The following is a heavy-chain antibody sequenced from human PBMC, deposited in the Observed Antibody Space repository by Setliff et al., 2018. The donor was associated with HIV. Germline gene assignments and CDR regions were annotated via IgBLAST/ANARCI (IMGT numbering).Heavy chain of an antibody. CDR3: ARVGGKGYSNFLDS. J-gene: IGHJ4*02. CDR1: NGSIYSGSYY. D-gene: IGHD4-4*01. CDR2: IYTSGST. V-gene: IGHV4-61*02. Sequence: SEILSLTCVVSNGSIYSGSYYWSWIRQPAGKGLEWIGRIYTSGSTNYNPSLKNRVAISVDTSKNQFSLNLTSVTAADTAMYFCARVGGKGYSNFLDSWGQGTLVTVSS.